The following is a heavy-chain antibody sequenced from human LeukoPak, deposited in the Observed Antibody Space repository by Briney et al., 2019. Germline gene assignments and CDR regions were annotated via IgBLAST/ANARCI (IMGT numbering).Heavy chain of an antibody. V-gene: IGHV3-7*01. CDR2: IKQDGSEK. Sequence: GGSLRLSCAASGLTFSRYWISWVRQAPGKGLEWVANIKQDGSEKSYVDSVKGRFTISRDNAKNSLNLQMDSLRAEDTAVYYCAREMEGFDYWGQGTLVTVSS. D-gene: IGHD2-8*01. CDR1: GLTFSRYW. CDR3: AREMEGFDY. J-gene: IGHJ4*02.